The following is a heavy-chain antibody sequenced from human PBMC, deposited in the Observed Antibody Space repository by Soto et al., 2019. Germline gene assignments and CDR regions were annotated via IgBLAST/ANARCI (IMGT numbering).Heavy chain of an antibody. D-gene: IGHD4-17*01. Sequence: QLQLQESGPGLVKPSETLSLTCTVSGGSISSSSYYWGWIRQPPGKGLEWIGSIYYSGSTYYNPSLKSRVTISVDTSKNQFSLKLSSVTAADTAVYYCARRDDYVDAFDIWGQGTMVTVSS. J-gene: IGHJ3*02. CDR2: IYYSGST. CDR1: GGSISSSSYY. V-gene: IGHV4-39*01. CDR3: ARRDDYVDAFDI.